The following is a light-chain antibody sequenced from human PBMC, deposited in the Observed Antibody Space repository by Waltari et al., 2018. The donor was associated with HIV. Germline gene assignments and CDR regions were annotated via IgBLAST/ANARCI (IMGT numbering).Light chain of an antibody. CDR1: QSFLHTNGYHY. Sequence: DIVMTQSPLSLPVTPGEPASISCRSSQSFLHTNGYHYLDWYLQKPGQSPQLLIYLASRRASGVPDRFSGSGSGTDFTLKISTVEAEDVGVYYCMQALQTPPAFGQGTKVEIK. V-gene: IGKV2-28*01. CDR2: LAS. J-gene: IGKJ1*01. CDR3: MQALQTPPA.